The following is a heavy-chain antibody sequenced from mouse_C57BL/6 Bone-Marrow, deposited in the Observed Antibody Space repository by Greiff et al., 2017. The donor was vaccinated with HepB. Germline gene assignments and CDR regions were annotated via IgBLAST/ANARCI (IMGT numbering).Heavy chain of an antibody. Sequence: VQLQQSGAELVRPGASVKLSCTASGFNIKDDYMHWVKQRPEQGLEWIGWIDPENGDTEYDSKFQGKATITADTSANTAYLPLSIQTAEDTAVYYGTSYGSSYDWFAYWGQGTLVTVSA. CDR1: GFNIKDDY. CDR3: TSYGSSYDWFAY. D-gene: IGHD1-1*01. V-gene: IGHV14-4*01. CDR2: IDPENGDT. J-gene: IGHJ3*01.